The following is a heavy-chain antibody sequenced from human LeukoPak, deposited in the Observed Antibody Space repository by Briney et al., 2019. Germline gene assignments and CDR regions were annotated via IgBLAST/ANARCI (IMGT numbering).Heavy chain of an antibody. CDR1: GGTFSSYA. Sequence: GASVKVSCKASGGTFSSYAISWVRQAPGQGLEWMGGIIPIFGTANYAQKFQGRVTITADESTSTAYMELSSLRSEDTAVYYCARGEAPGTVFGGMVVWGQGTAVTVSS. D-gene: IGHD3-16*01. CDR3: ARGEAPGTVFGGMVV. CDR2: IIPIFGTA. V-gene: IGHV1-69*13. J-gene: IGHJ6*02.